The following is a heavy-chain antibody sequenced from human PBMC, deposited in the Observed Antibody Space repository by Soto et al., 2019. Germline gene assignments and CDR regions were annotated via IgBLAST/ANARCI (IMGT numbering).Heavy chain of an antibody. CDR2: ITHRGSP. D-gene: IGHD1-26*01. V-gene: IGHV4-34*01. J-gene: IGHJ4*02. Sequence: PSETLSLTCAVYGGSFSGYHWTWIRQPPGRGLEWIGEITHRGSPNYNPSFKSRVTISIDMSKNQFSLDLSSLTAAATAVYYCARIPGSAYSDPHDFCGQGTLVTVSS. CDR3: ARIPGSAYSDPHDF. CDR1: GGSFSGYH.